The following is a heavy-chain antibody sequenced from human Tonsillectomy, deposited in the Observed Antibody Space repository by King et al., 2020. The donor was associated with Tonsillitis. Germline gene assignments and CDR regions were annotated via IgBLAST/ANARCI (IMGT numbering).Heavy chain of an antibody. CDR1: GFTFSNAW. V-gene: IGHV3-15*01. Sequence: QLVQSGGGLVKPGGSLRLSCAASGFTFSNAWMSWVRQAPGKGLEWVGRIKSKTDGGTTDYAAPVKGRFTISRDDSKNTLYLQMNSLKTEDTAVYYCTTNTEYYDHSSGYYAYYYYYMDVWGKGTTVTVSS. CDR2: IKSKTDGGTT. CDR3: TTNTEYYDHSSGYYAYYYYYMDV. J-gene: IGHJ6*03. D-gene: IGHD3-22*01.